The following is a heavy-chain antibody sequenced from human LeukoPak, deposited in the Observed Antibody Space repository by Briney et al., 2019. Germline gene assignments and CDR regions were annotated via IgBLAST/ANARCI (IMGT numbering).Heavy chain of an antibody. CDR1: GGSVSSGSYY. CDR3: ARAGGRIVVVPAAPLYYYYGMDV. J-gene: IGHJ6*02. D-gene: IGHD2-2*01. Sequence: SETLSLTCTVSGGSVSSGSYYWSWIRQPPGKGLEWIGYIYYSGSTNYNPSLKGRVTISVDTSKNQFSLKLSSVTAADTAVYYCARAGGRIVVVPAAPLYYYYGMDVWGQGTTVTVSS. CDR2: IYYSGST. V-gene: IGHV4-61*01.